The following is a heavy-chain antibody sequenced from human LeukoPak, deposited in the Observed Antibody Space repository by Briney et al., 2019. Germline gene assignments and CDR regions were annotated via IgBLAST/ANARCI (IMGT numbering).Heavy chain of an antibody. CDR2: IGSDNKP. CDR1: GFTFSAYA. J-gene: IGHJ3*02. V-gene: IGHV3-23*05. Sequence: GGSLRLSCEASGFTFSAYAMTWVRQAPGKGLEWVSSIGSDNKPHYSESVKGRFAISRDNSKNTLYLQMNSLRAEDTAVYYCARGLYSSGYYYDAFDIWGQGTMVTISS. CDR3: ARGLYSSGYYYDAFDI. D-gene: IGHD3-22*01.